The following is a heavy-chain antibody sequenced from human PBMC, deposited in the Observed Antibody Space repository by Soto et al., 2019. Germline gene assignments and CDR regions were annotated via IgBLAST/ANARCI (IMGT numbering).Heavy chain of an antibody. CDR1: GFTFNDHY. CDR3: TVWGSGNDFGAA. J-gene: IGHJ4*02. CDR2: SKNKADSYTT. Sequence: EVQLVESGGGLVQPGGSLRLSCAASGFTFNDHYMDWVRQAPGKGLEWVGRSKNKADSYTTEYAASVKGRFTISRDGSKNSLFLQMNSLKTEDTAVYYCTVWGSGNDFGAAWGQGILVTVSS. V-gene: IGHV3-72*01. D-gene: IGHD3-10*01.